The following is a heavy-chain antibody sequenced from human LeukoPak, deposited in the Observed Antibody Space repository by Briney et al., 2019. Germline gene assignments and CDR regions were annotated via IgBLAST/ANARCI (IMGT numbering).Heavy chain of an antibody. J-gene: IGHJ5*02. V-gene: IGHV3-11*06. Sequence: GGSLRLSCAASGFTFSDYYMSWIRQAPGKGLEWVSYISSSSYTNYADSVKGRFTISRGNAKNSLYLQMNSLRAEDTAVYYCARARYCSGGSCRGRINWFDPWGQGTLVTVSS. CDR2: ISSSSYT. CDR3: ARARYCSGGSCRGRINWFDP. CDR1: GFTFSDYY. D-gene: IGHD2-15*01.